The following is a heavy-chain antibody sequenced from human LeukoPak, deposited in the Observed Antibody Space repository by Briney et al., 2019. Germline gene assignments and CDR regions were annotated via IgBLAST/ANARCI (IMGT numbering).Heavy chain of an antibody. J-gene: IGHJ4*02. CDR3: ARSRRWGFRAGNYYFDY. CDR1: GFTFSSYA. Sequence: QPGGSLRLSCAASGFTFSSYAMHWVRQAPGKGLEWVAVISYDGSNKYYADSVKGRFTISRDNSKNTLYLQMNSLRAEDTAVYYCARSRRWGFRAGNYYFDYWGQGTLVTVSS. V-gene: IGHV3-30-3*01. CDR2: ISYDGSNK. D-gene: IGHD4-23*01.